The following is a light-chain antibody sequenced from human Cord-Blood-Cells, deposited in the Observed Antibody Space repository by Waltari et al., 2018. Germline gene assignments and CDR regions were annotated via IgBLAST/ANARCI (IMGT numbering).Light chain of an antibody. J-gene: IGLJ1*01. CDR2: EGS. CDR3: CSYAGSSTYV. CDR1: SSDVGRYNL. V-gene: IGLV2-23*01. Sequence: QSALTQPASVSGSPGQSITISCTGTSSDVGRYNLVSWYQQHPGKAPKLMIYEGSKRPSGVSNRSAGPKSGNTASLTISGLQAEDEADYYCCSYAGSSTYVFGTGTKVTVL.